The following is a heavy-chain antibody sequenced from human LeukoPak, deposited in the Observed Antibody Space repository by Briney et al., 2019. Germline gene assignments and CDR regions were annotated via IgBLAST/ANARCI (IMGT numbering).Heavy chain of an antibody. CDR2: INSDGRSA. V-gene: IGHV3-74*01. CDR1: GFTFSSYW. J-gene: IGHJ4*02. Sequence: PGGSLRLSCAASGFTFSSYWMHWVRQAPDKGLVWVARINSDGRSASYADSVKGRFTISRDNAKNTLYLQMNSQRAEDTAVYYCAREPPRTDTSNNYFDYWGQGTLVTVSS. D-gene: IGHD2-2*01. CDR3: AREPPRTDTSNNYFDY.